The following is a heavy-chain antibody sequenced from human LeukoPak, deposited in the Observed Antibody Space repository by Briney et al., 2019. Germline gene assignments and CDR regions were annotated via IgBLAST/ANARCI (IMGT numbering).Heavy chain of an antibody. CDR2: INPSGGST. D-gene: IGHD6-19*01. Sequence: ASVKVSCKASGYTFTSYCMHWVRQAPGQGLEWMGIINPSGGSTSYAQKFQGRVTMTRDMSTSTVYMELSSLRSEDTAVYYCARDRGEWLVGGGLDYWGQGTLVTVSS. V-gene: IGHV1-46*01. CDR1: GYTFTSYC. CDR3: ARDRGEWLVGGGLDY. J-gene: IGHJ4*02.